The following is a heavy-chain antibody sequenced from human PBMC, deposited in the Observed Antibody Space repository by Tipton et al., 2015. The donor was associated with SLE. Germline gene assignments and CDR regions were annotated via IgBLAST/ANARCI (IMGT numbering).Heavy chain of an antibody. J-gene: IGHJ4*02. CDR2: IDDSGNT. CDR1: GGSISSYY. Sequence: LRLSCTVSGGSISSYYWSWIRQPPGKGLEWIGYIDDSGNTDYTPSLKSRVTISVDTSKNQFSLKLSSVTAADTAVYYCAREMDSSGPTFDYWGQGTLVTVSS. V-gene: IGHV4-59*01. CDR3: AREMDSSGPTFDY. D-gene: IGHD6-19*01.